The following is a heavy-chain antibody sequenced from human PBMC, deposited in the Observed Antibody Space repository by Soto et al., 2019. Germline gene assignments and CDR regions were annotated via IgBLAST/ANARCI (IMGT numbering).Heavy chain of an antibody. CDR2: ISSADGGT. V-gene: IGHV3-23*01. Sequence: QPGGSLRLSCAASGFTFSSYAMSWVRQAPGKGLEWVSGISSADGGTYYADSVKGRFTVSRDNSKNTLYLQMNSLRAEDTAVYYCAKDRRATSAWSPYFDYWGQGTLVTVSS. CDR3: AKDRRATSAWSPYFDY. J-gene: IGHJ4*02. CDR1: GFTFSSYA. D-gene: IGHD6-19*01.